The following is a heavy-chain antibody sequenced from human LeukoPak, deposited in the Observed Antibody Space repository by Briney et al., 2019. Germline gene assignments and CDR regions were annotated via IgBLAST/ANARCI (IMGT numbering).Heavy chain of an antibody. Sequence: PGGSLRLSCAPSGFIFSYYAMHWVRQAPGKGLEWVAVTSSDETHKYYAESVEGRFTISRDNSKNALYLQMNSLRAEDTAVYYCANVDTAMAISHYFDYWGQGTLVTVSS. J-gene: IGHJ4*02. CDR3: ANVDTAMAISHYFDY. V-gene: IGHV3-30-3*01. CDR2: TSSDETHK. D-gene: IGHD5-18*01. CDR1: GFIFSYYA.